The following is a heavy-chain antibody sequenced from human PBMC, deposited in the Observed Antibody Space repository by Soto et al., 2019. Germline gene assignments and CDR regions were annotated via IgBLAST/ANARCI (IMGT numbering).Heavy chain of an antibody. V-gene: IGHV4-38-2*01. CDR3: ARVRSVGMSGSPGDS. CDR1: GYAISSGFY. J-gene: IGHJ4*02. Sequence: SETLSLTCDVSGYAISSGFYWAWIRQPRGKRLEWIGNIYHTGTTYYNPSLKSRATMSVDTSKNQFSLRLSSVTAADTAVFYCARVRSVGMSGSPGDSWGQGPLVTVCS. CDR2: IYHTGTT. D-gene: IGHD3-10*01.